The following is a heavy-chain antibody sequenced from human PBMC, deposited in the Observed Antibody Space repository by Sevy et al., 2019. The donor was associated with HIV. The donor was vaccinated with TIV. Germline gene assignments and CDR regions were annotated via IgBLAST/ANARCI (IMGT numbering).Heavy chain of an antibody. Sequence: GGSLRLSCAASGFSFSSYGMHWVRQAPGKGLEWVAVISYDGSARYYADSVKRRFTVSRDNSNNTLYLLLSSLRTEDTGIYYCAKVRARVQWLVPLDLWGQGTLVTVSS. V-gene: IGHV3-30*18. CDR2: ISYDGSAR. J-gene: IGHJ5*02. CDR1: GFSFSSYG. D-gene: IGHD6-19*01. CDR3: AKVRARVQWLVPLDL.